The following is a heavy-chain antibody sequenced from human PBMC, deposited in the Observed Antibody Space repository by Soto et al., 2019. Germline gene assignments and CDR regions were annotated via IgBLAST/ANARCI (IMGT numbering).Heavy chain of an antibody. CDR1: GFTFSSYG. Sequence: QVQLVESGGGVVQPGRSLRLSCAASGFTFSSYGMHWVRQAPGKGLEWVAVIWYDGSNKYYADSVKGRFTISRDNSKNTLYLQMNSLRAEETAVYYCARGGPQLNAFDIWGQGTMVTVSS. D-gene: IGHD6-13*01. CDR3: ARGGPQLNAFDI. V-gene: IGHV3-33*01. CDR2: IWYDGSNK. J-gene: IGHJ3*02.